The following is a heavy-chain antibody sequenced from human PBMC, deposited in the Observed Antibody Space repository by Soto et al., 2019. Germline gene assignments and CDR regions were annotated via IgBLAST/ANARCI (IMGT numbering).Heavy chain of an antibody. J-gene: IGHJ3*02. V-gene: IGHV3-23*01. Sequence: EVQLLESGGGLVQPGGSLRLSCAASGFTFSSYAMSWVRQAPGKGLEWVSAISGSGGSTYYADSVKGRFTISRDNSKNTLYLQMNSMRAEDTAVYYCAKDLLGQVYYDFWSGYGNAFDIWGQGTMVTVSS. D-gene: IGHD3-3*01. CDR3: AKDLLGQVYYDFWSGYGNAFDI. CDR1: GFTFSSYA. CDR2: ISGSGGST.